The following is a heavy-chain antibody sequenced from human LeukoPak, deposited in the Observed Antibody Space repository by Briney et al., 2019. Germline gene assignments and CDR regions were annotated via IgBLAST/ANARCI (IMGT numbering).Heavy chain of an antibody. V-gene: IGHV4-30-4*02. CDR2: IYYSGST. CDR1: GGSISSGYYY. J-gene: IGHJ5*01. Sequence: SETLSLTCTVSGGSISSGYYYWSWIRQPPGKGLEWLGYIYYSGSTYYNPSLKSRVTISVDTSKNQFSLKLSSVTAADTAVYYCARVVGYCSSTSCLNWFDPWGQGTLVTVSS. CDR3: ARVVGYCSSTSCLNWFDP. D-gene: IGHD2-2*03.